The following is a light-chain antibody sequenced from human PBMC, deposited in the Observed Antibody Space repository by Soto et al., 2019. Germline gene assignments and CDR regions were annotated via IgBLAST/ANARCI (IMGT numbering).Light chain of an antibody. V-gene: IGLV1-40*01. CDR2: GNS. Sequence: QSVLTQPPSVSGAPGQRVTISCTGSSSNIGAGYDVHWYQQLPGTAPKLLIYGNSNRPSGVPDRFSGSKSGTSASLAITGLQAEDEADYYCQSYDINVSVVFGGVTKLTVL. J-gene: IGLJ3*02. CDR3: QSYDINVSVV. CDR1: SSNIGAGYD.